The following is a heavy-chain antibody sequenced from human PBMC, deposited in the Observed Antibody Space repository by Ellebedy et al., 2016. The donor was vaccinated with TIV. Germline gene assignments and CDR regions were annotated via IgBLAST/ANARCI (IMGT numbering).Heavy chain of an antibody. CDR2: IHWDDDK. Sequence: SGPTLVKPTQTLTLTCTFSGFSLTATPTNVGWVRQPPGKALEWLALIHWDDDKRYRPSVKSRLTVTKDTSKNQVVLTLTNVDPVDTATYYCVHKSYSLSVAGQMGTFDYWGQGILVTVSS. V-gene: IGHV2-5*02. J-gene: IGHJ4*02. CDR3: VHKSYSLSVAGQMGTFDY. CDR1: GFSLTATPTN. D-gene: IGHD6-19*01.